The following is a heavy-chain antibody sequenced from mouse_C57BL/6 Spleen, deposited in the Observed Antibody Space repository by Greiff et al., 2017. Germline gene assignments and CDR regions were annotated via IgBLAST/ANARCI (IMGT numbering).Heavy chain of an antibody. CDR2: INYDGSST. CDR1: GFTFSDYY. CDR3: ARDRSSTTVVTNAMDY. D-gene: IGHD1-1*01. V-gene: IGHV5-16*01. J-gene: IGHJ4*01. Sequence: DVKLVESEGGLVHPGSSMKLSCTASGFTFSDYYMAWVRQVPEQGLEWVATINYDGSSTYYLDSLKSRFIISRDNAKNILYLQMSSLKSEDTATYYCARDRSSTTVVTNAMDYWGQGTSVTVSS.